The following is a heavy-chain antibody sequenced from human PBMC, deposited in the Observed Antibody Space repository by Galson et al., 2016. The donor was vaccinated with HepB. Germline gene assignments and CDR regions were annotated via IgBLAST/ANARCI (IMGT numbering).Heavy chain of an antibody. CDR1: EFIFSSYW. Sequence: SLRLPCAASEFIFSSYWMSWVRQAPGKGLEWVADIKEDGSEKYYADSVKGRFTISRDNAKNSLYLQMNSLRAEDTAVYYCAKYSGSYKGYDYWGQGTLVTVSS. J-gene: IGHJ4*02. CDR2: IKEDGSEK. D-gene: IGHD1-26*01. V-gene: IGHV3-7*02. CDR3: AKYSGSYKGYDY.